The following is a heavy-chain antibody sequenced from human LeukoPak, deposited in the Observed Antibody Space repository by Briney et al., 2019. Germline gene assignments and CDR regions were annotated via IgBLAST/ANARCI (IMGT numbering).Heavy chain of an antibody. V-gene: IGHV4-59*01. Sequence: PSETLSLTCTVSGGSISSYYWSWIRQPPGKGLEWIGYIYYSGSTNYNPSLKSRVTISVDTSKNQFSLKLSSLTAADTAVYYCARGGGFLGPVDYWGQGTLVTVSS. D-gene: IGHD7-27*01. CDR1: GGSISSYY. J-gene: IGHJ4*02. CDR3: ARGGGFLGPVDY. CDR2: IYYSGST.